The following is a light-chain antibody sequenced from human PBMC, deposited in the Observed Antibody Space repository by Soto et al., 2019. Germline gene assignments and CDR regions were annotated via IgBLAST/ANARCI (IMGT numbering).Light chain of an antibody. CDR3: CSYAGSSTLV. J-gene: IGLJ3*02. V-gene: IGLV2-23*01. Sequence: QSVLTQPASVSGSPGQSITISCTGTSSDVGIYNLVSWYQQHSGKAPKVMIYEGTKRPSGVSNRFSGSKSGNTASLTISGLQAEDEADYYCCSYAGSSTLVFGGGTQLTVL. CDR2: EGT. CDR1: SSDVGIYNL.